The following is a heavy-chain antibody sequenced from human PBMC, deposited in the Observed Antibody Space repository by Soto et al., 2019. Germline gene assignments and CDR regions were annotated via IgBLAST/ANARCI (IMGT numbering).Heavy chain of an antibody. CDR1: GGSIRSSSDY. V-gene: IGHV4-39*01. D-gene: IGHD6-13*01. J-gene: IGHJ6*02. Sequence: PSETLSLYCTVSGGSIRSSSDYWGWIRQPPGKGLEWIGSIYYSGSTYYNPSLKSRVTISVDTSKNQFSLKLSSVTAADTAVYYCARLAMGYSSSWYPYYYGMDVWGQGTTVT. CDR3: ARLAMGYSSSWYPYYYGMDV. CDR2: IYYSGST.